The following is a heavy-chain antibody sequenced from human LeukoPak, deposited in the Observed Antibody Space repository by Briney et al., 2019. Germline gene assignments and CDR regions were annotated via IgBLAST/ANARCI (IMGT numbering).Heavy chain of an antibody. D-gene: IGHD2-21*01. V-gene: IGHV4-4*09. CDR3: ARLQGDSTAIFDY. J-gene: IGHJ4*02. CDR1: GGSISSYY. CDR2: IYTSGST. Sequence: PSETLSLTCTVSGGSISSYYWSWIRQPPGKGLEWIGYIYTSGSTNYNPSLKSRVTISVDTSKNQFSLKLSSVTAADTAVYYCARLQGDSTAIFDYWGQGTLVSVSS.